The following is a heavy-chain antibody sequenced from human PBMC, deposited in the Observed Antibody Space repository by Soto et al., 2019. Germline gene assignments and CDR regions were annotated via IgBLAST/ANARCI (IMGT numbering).Heavy chain of an antibody. CDR3: ARLSRPNYYDTSGFFKDNWFDP. CDR1: GGTFNSYD. V-gene: IGHV1-69*01. J-gene: IGHJ5*02. Sequence: QVQLVQSGAEVKKPGSSMKVSCKASGGTFNSYDINWVRQAPGQGLEWMGGIIPIVETPKYAQKFQGRVTISADESTNTVYMELSCLRSEDRAMYYCARLSRPNYYDTSGFFKDNWFDPWGQGTLVTVSS. CDR2: IIPIVETP. D-gene: IGHD3-22*01.